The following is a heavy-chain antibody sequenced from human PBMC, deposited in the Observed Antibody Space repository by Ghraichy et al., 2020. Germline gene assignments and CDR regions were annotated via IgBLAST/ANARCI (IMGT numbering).Heavy chain of an antibody. Sequence: GGSLRLSCAASGFTFSSSAMSWVRQAPGKGLEWVSVISGSGGSTYYGDSAKGRFTISRDNSKNTLYLHMSSLRTDDSALYYCASSSDWYSGRIDYWGQGTLVTVSS. J-gene: IGHJ4*02. CDR3: ASSSDWYSGRIDY. D-gene: IGHD6-19*01. V-gene: IGHV3-23*01. CDR1: GFTFSSSA. CDR2: ISGSGGST.